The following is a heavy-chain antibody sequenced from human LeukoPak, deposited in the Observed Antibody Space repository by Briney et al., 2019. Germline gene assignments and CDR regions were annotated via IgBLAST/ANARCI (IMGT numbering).Heavy chain of an antibody. V-gene: IGHV3-30*02. CDR1: GFTFSSYG. CDR3: AKDQYSSSYYFDY. CDR2: IRYDGSNK. D-gene: IGHD6-6*01. J-gene: IGHJ4*02. Sequence: PGGSLRLSCAASGFTFSSYGMHWVRQAPGKRLEWVAFIRYDGSNKYYTDSVKGRFTISRDNSKNTLYLRMNSLRAEDTAVYYCAKDQYSSSYYFDYWGQGTLVTVSS.